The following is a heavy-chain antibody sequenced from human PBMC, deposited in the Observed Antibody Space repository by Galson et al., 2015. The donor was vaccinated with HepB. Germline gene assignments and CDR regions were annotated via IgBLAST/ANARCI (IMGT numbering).Heavy chain of an antibody. V-gene: IGHV3-21*01. D-gene: IGHD2-21*01. CDR3: ARDRSAYCGGDCYSEVDY. Sequence: SLRLSCAASGFTFSSYSMNWVRQAPGKGLEWVSSISSSSSYIYYADSVKGRFTISRDNAKNSLYLQMNSLRAEDTAVYYCARDRSAYCGGDCYSEVDYWGQGPLVTVSS. CDR2: ISSSSSYI. CDR1: GFTFSSYS. J-gene: IGHJ4*02.